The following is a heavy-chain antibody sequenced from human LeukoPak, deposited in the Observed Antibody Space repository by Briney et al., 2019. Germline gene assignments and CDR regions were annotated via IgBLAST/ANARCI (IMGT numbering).Heavy chain of an antibody. CDR3: AKGYNYAYEY. CDR1: GFTVSSSY. V-gene: IGHV3-53*01. J-gene: IGHJ4*02. CDR2: IYSGGST. D-gene: IGHD5-18*01. Sequence: GGSLRLSCAASGFTVSSSYMSWVRQAPGKGLEWVSLIYSGGSTYYADSVKGRFTISRDNSKNTLYLQMSSLRPEDTAVYYCAKGYNYAYEYWGQGILVTVSS.